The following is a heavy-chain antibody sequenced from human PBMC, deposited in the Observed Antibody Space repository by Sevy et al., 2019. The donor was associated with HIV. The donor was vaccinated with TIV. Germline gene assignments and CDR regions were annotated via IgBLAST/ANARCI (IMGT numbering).Heavy chain of an antibody. CDR1: GFTFSSYG. Sequence: GGSLRLSCAASGFTFSSYGMHWVRQAPGKGLEWVAVISYDGSNKYYADSVKGRFTISRDNSKNTLYLQMNGLRAKDTAVYYCAKENGIAARLSTYYFDYWGQGTLVTVSS. J-gene: IGHJ4*02. V-gene: IGHV3-30*18. CDR2: ISYDGSNK. CDR3: AKENGIAARLSTYYFDY. D-gene: IGHD6-6*01.